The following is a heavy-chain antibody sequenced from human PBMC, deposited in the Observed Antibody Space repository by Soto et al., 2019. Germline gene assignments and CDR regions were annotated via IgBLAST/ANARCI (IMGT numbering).Heavy chain of an antibody. Sequence: PSESTELTCTASSGTISSSYWSWIRQHTGKGLVWIGYIYYSGSTNYNPSLKSRVTISVDTSKNQFSLKLSSVTAADTAVYYCARRHDFWSGYWVSDYYYMDVWGKGTTVTVSS. CDR1: SGTISSSY. D-gene: IGHD3-3*01. V-gene: IGHV4-59*08. CDR2: IYYSGST. J-gene: IGHJ6*03. CDR3: ARRHDFWSGYWVSDYYYMDV.